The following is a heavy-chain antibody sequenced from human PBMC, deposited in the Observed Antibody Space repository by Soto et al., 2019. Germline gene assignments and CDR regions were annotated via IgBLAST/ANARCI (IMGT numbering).Heavy chain of an antibody. CDR3: AKDRVNGNSVWDAFDI. J-gene: IGHJ3*02. Sequence: PGGSLRLSCAASGFTFRNYAMSWVRQAPGKGLEWVSGIGDDKTYNADSVKGRFTISRDNSKNTLYLQMNSLRAEDTAVYYCAKDRVNGNSVWDAFDIWGQGTMVTV. V-gene: IGHV3-23*01. CDR2: IGDDKT. D-gene: IGHD4-17*01. CDR1: GFTFRNYA.